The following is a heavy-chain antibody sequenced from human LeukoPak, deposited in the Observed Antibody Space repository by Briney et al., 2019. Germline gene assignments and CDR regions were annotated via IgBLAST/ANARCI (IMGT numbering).Heavy chain of an antibody. CDR3: AKDMGRAVAGSLDY. CDR2: IYSNTST. D-gene: IGHD6-19*01. Sequence: GGSLRLSCAASGFSVSSNYMSWVRQAPGKGLEWVSIIYSNTSTYYADSVKGRFTISRDNSKNTLYLQMNSLRAEDTALYYCAKDMGRAVAGSLDYWGQGTLVTVAS. J-gene: IGHJ4*02. CDR1: GFSVSSNY. V-gene: IGHV3-53*01.